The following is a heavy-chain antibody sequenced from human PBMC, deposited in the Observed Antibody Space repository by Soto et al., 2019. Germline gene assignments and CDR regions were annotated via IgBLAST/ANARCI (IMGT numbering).Heavy chain of an antibody. CDR1: GFTISHYW. D-gene: IGHD3-10*01. CDR2: INSDGSRT. J-gene: IGHJ4*02. V-gene: IGHV3-74*01. Sequence: EVQLEESGGGLVQPGGSLRLSCAASGFTISHYWMHWVRQAPGKGLVWVSRINSDGSRTNYADSVKGRFTISRDTAKNTPHLQMNILRAEDTAVFYCARDFWGVGDYWGQGTLVTVSS. CDR3: ARDFWGVGDY.